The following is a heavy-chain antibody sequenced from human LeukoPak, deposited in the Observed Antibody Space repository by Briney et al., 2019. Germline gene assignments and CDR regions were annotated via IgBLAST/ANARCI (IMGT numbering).Heavy chain of an antibody. CDR3: ARVVAVAGTRYFDY. CDR2: ISYDGSNK. D-gene: IGHD6-19*01. CDR1: GFTFSSYA. J-gene: IGHJ4*02. V-gene: IGHV3-30-3*01. Sequence: GGSLRLSCAASGFTFSSYAMHWVRQAPGKGLEWVAVISYDGSNKYYADSVKGRFTISRDSSKNTLYLQMNSLRAEDTAVYYCARVVAVAGTRYFDYWGQGTLVTVSS.